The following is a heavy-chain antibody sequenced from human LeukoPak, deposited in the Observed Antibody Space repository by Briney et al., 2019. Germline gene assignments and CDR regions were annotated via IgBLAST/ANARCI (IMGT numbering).Heavy chain of an antibody. D-gene: IGHD2-2*01. V-gene: IGHV1-24*01. CDR1: GYRLSELS. CDR2: LDVEDDEP. Sequence: ASVKVSCKVSGYRLSELSMHWVRQAPGKGLEWMGGLDVEDDEPICAQKFQGRVIMTEDTSTDTAYMELSSLRSEDTAVYYCATEATSPDYNYCMDVWGKGTTVTVSS. CDR3: ATEATSPDYNYCMDV. J-gene: IGHJ6*03.